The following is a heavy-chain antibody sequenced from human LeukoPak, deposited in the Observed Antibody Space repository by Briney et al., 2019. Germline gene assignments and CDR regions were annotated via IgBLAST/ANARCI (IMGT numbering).Heavy chain of an antibody. D-gene: IGHD1-26*01. CDR2: IYYSGST. V-gene: IGHV4-39*01. CDR1: GGSISSSSYY. J-gene: IGHJ4*02. CDR3: ARVPLRGELRD. Sequence: SETLSLTCTVSGGSISSSSYYWGWIRQPPGKGLEWIGSIYYSGSTYYNPSLKSRVTISVDTSKNQFSLKLSSVTAADTAVYYCARVPLRGELRDWGQGTLVTVS.